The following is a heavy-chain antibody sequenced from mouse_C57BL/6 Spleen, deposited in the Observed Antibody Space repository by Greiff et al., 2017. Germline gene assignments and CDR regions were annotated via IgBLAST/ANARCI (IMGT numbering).Heavy chain of an antibody. V-gene: IGHV1-18*01. J-gene: IGHJ2*01. CDR2: INPNNGGT. CDR3: ARKGGSSYVDYFDY. Sequence: EVKLVESGPELVKPGASVKIPCKASGYTFTDYNMDWVKQSHGKSLEWIGDINPNNGGTIYNQKFKGKATLTVDKSSSTAYMELRSLTSEDTAVYYCARKGGSSYVDYFDYWGQGTTLTVSS. CDR1: GYTFTDYN. D-gene: IGHD1-1*01.